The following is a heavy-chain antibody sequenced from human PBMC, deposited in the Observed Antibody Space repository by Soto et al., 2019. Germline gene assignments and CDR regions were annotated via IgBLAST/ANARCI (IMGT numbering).Heavy chain of an antibody. Sequence: EVQLVEAGGGLVQPGGSLSLSCVVSGFTFSSHEMNWVRQAPGKGPEWVSKISESGGTTSYADSVKGPFTIARDNARDSLYLHMDSLRAEDTAVYYCARDRSLIFAFPPYGMDVWGQGTTVTVSS. V-gene: IGHV3-48*03. J-gene: IGHJ6*02. CDR3: ARDRSLIFAFPPYGMDV. CDR2: ISESGGTT. D-gene: IGHD3-3*01. CDR1: GFTFSSHE.